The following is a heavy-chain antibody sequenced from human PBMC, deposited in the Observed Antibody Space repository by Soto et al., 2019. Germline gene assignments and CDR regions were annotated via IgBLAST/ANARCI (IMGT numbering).Heavy chain of an antibody. CDR2: IYSGGST. CDR3: ARGVKRRFYVGYYGMDV. J-gene: IGHJ6*02. D-gene: IGHD3-3*01. V-gene: IGHV3-53*01. CDR1: GFTVSSNY. Sequence: PGGSLRLSCAASGFTVSSNYMSWVRQAPGKGLEWVSVIYSGGSTYYADSVKGRFTISRDNSKNTLYLQMNSLRAEDTAVYYCARGVKRRFYVGYYGMDVWGQGTTVTVSS.